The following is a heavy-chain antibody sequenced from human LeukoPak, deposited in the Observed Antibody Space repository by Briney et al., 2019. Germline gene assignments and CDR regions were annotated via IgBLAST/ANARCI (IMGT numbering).Heavy chain of an antibody. Sequence: TSETLSLTCTVSGGSISSSSYYWGWIRQPPGKGLEWIGSIYYSGSTYYNPSLKSRVTISVDTSKNQFSLKLSSVTAADTAVYYCARTLYCSGGSCYTPYHWYFDLWGRGTLVTVSS. V-gene: IGHV4-39*01. CDR3: ARTLYCSGGSCYTPYHWYFDL. CDR1: GGSISSSSYY. J-gene: IGHJ2*01. D-gene: IGHD2-15*01. CDR2: IYYSGST.